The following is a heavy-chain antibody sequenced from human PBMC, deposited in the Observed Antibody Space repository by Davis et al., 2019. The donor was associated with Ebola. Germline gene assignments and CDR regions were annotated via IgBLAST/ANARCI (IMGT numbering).Heavy chain of an antibody. Sequence: SLKISCAASGFTFDDYAMHWVRQAPGKGLEWVSGISWNSGSIGYADSVKGRFTISRDNSKNTLYLQMNSLRAEDTAVYYCARGLGVFDYWGQGTLVTVSS. CDR3: ARGLGVFDY. CDR1: GFTFDDYA. V-gene: IGHV3-9*01. D-gene: IGHD3-16*01. CDR2: ISWNSGSI. J-gene: IGHJ4*02.